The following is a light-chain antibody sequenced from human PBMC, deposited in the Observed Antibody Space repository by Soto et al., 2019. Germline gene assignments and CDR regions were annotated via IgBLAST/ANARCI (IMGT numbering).Light chain of an antibody. CDR2: DNN. V-gene: IGLV1-51*01. Sequence: QSVLTQPPSVSAAPGQKVTISCSGSSSNIGNRYVSWYQQVTGTAPKLLIYDNNQRPSGIPDRFSGSKSGTSATLDISGLQTGDEADYYCGTWDTCLGAVVFGGGTKVTVL. CDR3: GTWDTCLGAVV. J-gene: IGLJ2*01. CDR1: SSNIGNRY.